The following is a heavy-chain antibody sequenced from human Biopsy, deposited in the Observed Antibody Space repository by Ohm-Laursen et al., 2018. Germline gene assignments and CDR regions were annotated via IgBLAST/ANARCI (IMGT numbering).Heavy chain of an antibody. CDR2: ICYDGTNE. D-gene: IGHD6-19*01. CDR3: ARGLSSGWYGYFDV. J-gene: IGHJ2*01. V-gene: IGHV3-33*04. Sequence: SLRLSCAASGFPFTGFSMDWVRQAPGKGLEWVSLICYDGTNEDYADSVKGRFIISRGNSKNTLYLQINTLILEDTAFYYCARGLSSGWYGYFDVWGRGTLVTVSS. CDR1: GFPFTGFS.